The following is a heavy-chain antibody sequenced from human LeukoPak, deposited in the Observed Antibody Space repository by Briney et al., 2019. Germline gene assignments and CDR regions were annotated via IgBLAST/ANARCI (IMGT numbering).Heavy chain of an antibody. Sequence: SVKVSCKVSGYTLTELSMHWVRQAPGKGLEWMGGFDPEDGETIYAQRFQGRVTTTEDTSTDTAYMELSSLRSEDTAMYYCATLAPTRYSSGWYLSRFDCWGQGTLVTVSS. J-gene: IGHJ4*02. CDR3: ATLAPTRYSSGWYLSRFDC. V-gene: IGHV1-24*01. D-gene: IGHD6-19*01. CDR1: GYTLTELS. CDR2: FDPEDGET.